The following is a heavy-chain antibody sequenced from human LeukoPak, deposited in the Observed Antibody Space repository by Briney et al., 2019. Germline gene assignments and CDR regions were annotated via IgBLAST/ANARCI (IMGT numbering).Heavy chain of an antibody. J-gene: IGHJ3*02. CDR1: GGSISSYY. Sequence: PSETLSLTCTVSGGSISSYYWSWIRQPPGKGLEWIGYIYYSGSTNYNPSLKSRVTISVDTSKNQFSLKLSSVTAADTAVYYCARRRIAVAGNAFDIWGQGTMVTVSS. CDR2: IYYSGST. V-gene: IGHV4-59*08. CDR3: ARRRIAVAGNAFDI. D-gene: IGHD6-19*01.